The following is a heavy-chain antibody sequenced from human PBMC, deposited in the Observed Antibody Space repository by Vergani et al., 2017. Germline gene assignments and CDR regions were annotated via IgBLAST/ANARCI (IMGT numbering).Heavy chain of an antibody. CDR1: GSPVSGNY. Sequence: ELQLVESGGGLVQPGGSLRLSCAASGSPVSGNYMTWVRQAPGKGLGWVSHIYSGGETYYADSVKGRVTISRDTSKNPLHLQINNLRVEDTAVYYCARGNYYGSGTYVVRWGQAALVAVSS. V-gene: IGHV3-66*02. J-gene: IGHJ5*02. D-gene: IGHD3-10*01. CDR3: ARGNYYGSGTYVVR. CDR2: IYSGGET.